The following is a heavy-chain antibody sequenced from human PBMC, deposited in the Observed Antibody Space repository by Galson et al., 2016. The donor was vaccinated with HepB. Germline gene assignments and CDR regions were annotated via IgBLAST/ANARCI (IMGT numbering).Heavy chain of an antibody. J-gene: IGHJ6*02. D-gene: IGHD2-15*01. Sequence: SLRLSCAGSGFTFNMYAMTWFRQAPGKGLAWVSGIPGSGGSTHYADSVKGRFTISRDNSKNTVDLQMTSMRADDTAVYYCAKGFCSGGTCSSRDFYYGMDVWGQGTTVTVSS. CDR3: AKGFCSGGTCSSRDFYYGMDV. V-gene: IGHV3-23*01. CDR2: IPGSGGST. CDR1: GFTFNMYA.